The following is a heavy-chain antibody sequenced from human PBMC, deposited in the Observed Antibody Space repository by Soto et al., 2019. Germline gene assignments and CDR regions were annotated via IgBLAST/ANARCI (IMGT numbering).Heavy chain of an antibody. CDR3: ARGFYGDPPALDY. Sequence: EVQLVESGGGLVQPGGSLRLSCAASGFTFSSYYMHWVRQAPGKGLVWISRIKTDGSFSSYADSVKGRFTISRHNARNTLFLQMNSLSDDDTAVYYCARGFYGDPPALDYWGQGTLVSVSS. V-gene: IGHV3-74*01. CDR1: GFTFSSYY. D-gene: IGHD4-17*01. J-gene: IGHJ4*02. CDR2: IKTDGSFS.